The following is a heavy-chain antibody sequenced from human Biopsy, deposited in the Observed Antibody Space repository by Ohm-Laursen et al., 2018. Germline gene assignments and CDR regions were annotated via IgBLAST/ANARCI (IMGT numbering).Heavy chain of an antibody. J-gene: IGHJ5*02. V-gene: IGHV4-39*01. CDR1: GGSISRSTPYY. Sequence: TLSLTCTVSGGSISRSTPYYWAWLRPPPWKGLECIGRIYNTETPFYNPSLKSRVTIPVHTSTNQFSLKVSSVTAADTALYFCARHPTGFWFDPWGHGTLVTVSS. CDR3: ARHPTGFWFDP. CDR2: IYNTETP.